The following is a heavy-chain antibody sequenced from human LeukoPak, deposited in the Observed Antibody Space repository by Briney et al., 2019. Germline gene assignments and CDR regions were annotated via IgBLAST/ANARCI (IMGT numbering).Heavy chain of an antibody. CDR2: IYHSGST. CDR3: AGQNSSSATRIGGDY. J-gene: IGHJ4*02. CDR1: GGSISSGGYS. V-gene: IGHV4-30-2*01. D-gene: IGHD6-25*01. Sequence: PSETLSLTCAVSGGSISSGGYSWSWIRQPPGKGLEWIGYIYHSGSTNYNPSLKSRVTISVDTSKNQFSLKLSSVTAADTAVYYCAGQNSSSATRIGGDYWGQGTLVTVSS.